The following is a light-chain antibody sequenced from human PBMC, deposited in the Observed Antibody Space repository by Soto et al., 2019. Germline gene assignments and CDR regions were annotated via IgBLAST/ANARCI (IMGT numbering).Light chain of an antibody. CDR3: MQALQTHGRT. V-gene: IGKV2-28*01. CDR1: QSLLHSNGYNY. J-gene: IGKJ1*01. CDR2: LGS. Sequence: DIVMTQSPLSLPVTPGEPASISCRSSQSLLHSNGYNYLDWYLQKPGQSPQLLIYLGSNRASGVPDRFSGSGSGTDFTLKISRVEAEDVGVYYCMQALQTHGRTFGQGTKVEIK.